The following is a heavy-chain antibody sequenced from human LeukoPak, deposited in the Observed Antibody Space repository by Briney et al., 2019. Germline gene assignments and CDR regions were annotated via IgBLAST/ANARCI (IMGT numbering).Heavy chain of an antibody. CDR3: ARAGYCSGGSCYGMDV. Sequence: GRSLRLSCAASAFTFSSYGMHWVRQAPGKGLEWVALMWYGGSNTYYADSVKGRFTISRDNSKNTLYLQMNSLRAEDTAVYYCARAGYCSGGSCYGMDVWGQGTTVTVSS. V-gene: IGHV3-33*01. CDR1: AFTFSSYG. D-gene: IGHD2-15*01. J-gene: IGHJ6*02. CDR2: MWYGGSNT.